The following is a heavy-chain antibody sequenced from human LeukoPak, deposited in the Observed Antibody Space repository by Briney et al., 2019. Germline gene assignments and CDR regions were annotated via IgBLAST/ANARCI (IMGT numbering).Heavy chain of an antibody. CDR3: AGAVAGTFDY. CDR1: GGSISSYY. V-gene: IGHV4-59*12. D-gene: IGHD6-13*01. Sequence: SETLSLTCTVSGGSISSYYWSWIRQPPGEGLEWIGYIYYSGSTNYNPSLKSRVTMSLDASKNQFSLKLTSVTAADTAVYYCAGAVAGTFDYWGQGTLVTVSS. CDR2: IYYSGST. J-gene: IGHJ4*02.